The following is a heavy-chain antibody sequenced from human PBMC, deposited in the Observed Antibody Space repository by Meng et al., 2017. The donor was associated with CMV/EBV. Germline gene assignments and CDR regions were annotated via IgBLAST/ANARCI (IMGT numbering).Heavy chain of an antibody. CDR3: AKPAYCGGDFYWALFDY. V-gene: IGHV3-23*01. CDR2: ISGSGGST. D-gene: IGHD2-21*01. CDR1: GLTFSSYA. J-gene: IGHJ4*02. Sequence: GGSLRLSCAASGLTFSSYAMSWVRQAPGKGLEWVSAISGSGGSTYYADPVKGRFTISRDNSNNTLYLQMNSLRAEDTAVYYCAKPAYCGGDFYWALFDYWGQGTLVTVSS.